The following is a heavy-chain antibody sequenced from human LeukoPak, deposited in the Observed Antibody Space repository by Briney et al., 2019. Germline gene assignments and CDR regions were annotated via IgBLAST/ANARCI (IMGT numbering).Heavy chain of an antibody. CDR2: MNPNSGDT. J-gene: IGHJ4*02. Sequence: ASVKVSCKASGYTFTSYDINWVRQATGQGLEWMGWMNPNSGDTGYAQKFQGRVTITRNTSISTAYMEVSSLRSEDTAVYYCATVTGGATAPFDYWGQGTLVTVSS. D-gene: IGHD1-26*01. CDR1: GYTFTSYD. CDR3: ATVTGGATAPFDY. V-gene: IGHV1-8*03.